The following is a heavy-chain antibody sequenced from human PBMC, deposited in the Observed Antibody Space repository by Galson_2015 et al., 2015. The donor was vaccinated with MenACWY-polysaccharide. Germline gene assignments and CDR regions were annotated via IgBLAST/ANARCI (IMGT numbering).Heavy chain of an antibody. CDR1: GFTFEDYA. Sequence: SLRLSCAASGFTFEDYAMHWVRQAPGKGLELVSGISWHSGTRGYADSVRGRFIISRDNAKNSLYLQMNSLRTEDTALYYCAKDVGGGSLEWYGLDVWGQGTPVTVSS. D-gene: IGHD3-10*01. J-gene: IGHJ6*02. CDR3: AKDVGGGSLEWYGLDV. CDR2: ISWHSGTR. V-gene: IGHV3-9*01.